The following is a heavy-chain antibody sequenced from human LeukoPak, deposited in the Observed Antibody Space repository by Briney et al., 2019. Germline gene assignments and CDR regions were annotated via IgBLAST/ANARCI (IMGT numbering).Heavy chain of an antibody. D-gene: IGHD6-13*01. CDR1: GFTFDDYG. V-gene: IGHV3-20*04. Sequence: GGSLRLSCAASGFTFDDYGMSWVRQAPGKGLEWVSGINWNGGSTGYADSVKGRFTISRDNAKNSLYLQMNSLRAEDTAVYYCARDSIFSSAAGTFYYYIDVWGKGTTVTVSS. CDR2: INWNGGST. J-gene: IGHJ6*03. CDR3: ARDSIFSSAAGTFYYYIDV.